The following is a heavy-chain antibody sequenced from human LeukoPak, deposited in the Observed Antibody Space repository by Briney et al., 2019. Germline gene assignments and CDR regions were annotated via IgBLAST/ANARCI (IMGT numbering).Heavy chain of an antibody. J-gene: IGHJ4*02. CDR3: ARTSIAARRADFDS. Sequence: ASVKDSCKTSGYTFTDYYIHWVRQAPGQGLEWMGWINSNSGGTSYAQKFQGRVTLTRDTPTRTAYMELNRLTSDDTAVYYCARTSIAARRADFDSWGQGTVVTVSS. CDR1: GYTFTDYY. D-gene: IGHD6-6*01. CDR2: INSNSGGT. V-gene: IGHV1-2*02.